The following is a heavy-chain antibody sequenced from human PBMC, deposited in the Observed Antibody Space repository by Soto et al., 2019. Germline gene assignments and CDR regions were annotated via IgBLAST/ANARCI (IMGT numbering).Heavy chain of an antibody. Sequence: PSETLSLTCTVSGGSISSYYWSWIRQPPGKGLDWIGYIYYSGSTNYNPSLKSRVTISVDTSKNQFSLKLSSVTAADTAMYYCARRHFERYDFWSGEENWFDPWXQGTLVTVSS. CDR1: GGSISSYY. CDR2: IYYSGST. CDR3: ARRHFERYDFWSGEENWFDP. D-gene: IGHD3-3*01. J-gene: IGHJ5*02. V-gene: IGHV4-59*01.